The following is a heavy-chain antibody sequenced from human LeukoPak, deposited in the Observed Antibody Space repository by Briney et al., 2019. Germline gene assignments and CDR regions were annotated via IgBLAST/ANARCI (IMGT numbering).Heavy chain of an antibody. CDR1: GGSFSSYH. V-gene: IGHV4-59*01. Sequence: SETLSLTCAVYGGSFSSYHWSWIRQPPGKGLEWIGYISYRGSTNYNPSLKSRVTISIDTSKNQFSLRLSSVTAADTAVYYCARDLVTVTKGFDIWGQGTMVSVSS. J-gene: IGHJ3*02. CDR3: ARDLVTVTKGFDI. CDR2: ISYRGST. D-gene: IGHD4-17*01.